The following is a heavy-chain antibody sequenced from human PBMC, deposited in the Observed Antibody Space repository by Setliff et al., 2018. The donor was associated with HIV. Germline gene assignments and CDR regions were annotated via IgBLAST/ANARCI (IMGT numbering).Heavy chain of an antibody. J-gene: IGHJ3*02. V-gene: IGHV4-4*02. CDR3: ARLVWTGYGSRASDI. CDR2: IYHSGTT. CDR1: VGSISSTNW. D-gene: IGHD5-12*01. Sequence: PSETLSLTCAVSVGSISSTNWWTWVRQPPGKGLEWIGEIYHSGTTKYNPSLESRVIISIDKSKKHFSLRLSAVTAADTAVYYCARLVWTGYGSRASDIWGQGTVVTVSS.